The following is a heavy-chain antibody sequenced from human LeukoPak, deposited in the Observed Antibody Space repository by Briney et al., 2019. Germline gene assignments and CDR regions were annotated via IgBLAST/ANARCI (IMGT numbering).Heavy chain of an antibody. CDR3: VRSQVLRLEYFFDY. D-gene: IGHD3-16*01. CDR1: GFTFTNHE. V-gene: IGHV3-48*03. CDR2: ISSSGDTK. Sequence: PGGSLRLSCAASGFTFTNHEMHWVRQAPGKGLEWVSYISSSGDTKYYADSVRGRFTISSDTAKSSLYLQMSSLRAEDTAVYYCVRSQVLRLEYFFDYWGQGILVTVSS. J-gene: IGHJ4*02.